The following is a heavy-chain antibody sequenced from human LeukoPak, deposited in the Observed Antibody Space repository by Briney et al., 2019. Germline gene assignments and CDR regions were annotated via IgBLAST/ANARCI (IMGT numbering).Heavy chain of an antibody. D-gene: IGHD6-6*01. CDR3: ARSRYSSSSGGIDY. V-gene: IGHV3-74*01. CDR2: INGDGETT. CDR1: GFTFGDYW. Sequence: GGSLGLSCVASGFTFGDYWMHWVRRTPGKGLVWVSRINGDGETTDYADSVKGRFAISRDSDTLYLQMSGLSVEDTAVYYCARSRYSSSSGGIDYWGQGTMVTVSS. J-gene: IGHJ4*02.